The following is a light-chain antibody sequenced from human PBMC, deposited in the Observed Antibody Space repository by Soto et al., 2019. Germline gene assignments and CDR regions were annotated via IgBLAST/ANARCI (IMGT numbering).Light chain of an antibody. Sequence: DIVMTQSPDSLAVSLGERATINCKSSQSVLYSSNNKNYLAWYQQKPGQPPKLLIYWASTRESGVSDRFSGSGSGTDFTLTISSPLAEDVAVYYCQQYYSTPLPFGGGTKVEIK. CDR1: QSVLYSSNNKNY. CDR3: QQYYSTPLP. CDR2: WAS. J-gene: IGKJ4*01. V-gene: IGKV4-1*01.